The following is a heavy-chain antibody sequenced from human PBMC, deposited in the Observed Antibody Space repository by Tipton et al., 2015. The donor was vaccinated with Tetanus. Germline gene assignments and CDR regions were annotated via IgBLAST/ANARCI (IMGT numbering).Heavy chain of an antibody. CDR2: INPNGDT. CDR1: GYTFSNYY. Sequence: QVQLVQSGAEVKKPGASVKVSCKASGYTFSNYYMHWVRQATGRGLEWMGWINPNGDTKYAQRFQGRVTMTRDMSISTGYMELTRLSSGDTAVYYCARLIYGSGSYYYDYWGQGTLVTVSS. D-gene: IGHD3-10*01. V-gene: IGHV1-2*02. J-gene: IGHJ4*02. CDR3: ARLIYGSGSYYYDY.